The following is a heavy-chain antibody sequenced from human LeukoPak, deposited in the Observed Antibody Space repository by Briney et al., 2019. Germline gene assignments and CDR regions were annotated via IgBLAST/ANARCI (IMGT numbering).Heavy chain of an antibody. V-gene: IGHV3-30*02. CDR3: VKEGYSYGDDF. CDR2: IQYDGTNK. CDR1: GFTFSNYA. Sequence: GGSLRLSCAASGFTFSNYAMHWVRQAPGKGLEWVAVIQYDGTNKYYADSVKGRFTISRDNSKGTVYLQVNNLRGEDTAVYYCVKEGYSYGDDFWGQGTLVIVSS. J-gene: IGHJ4*02. D-gene: IGHD5-18*01.